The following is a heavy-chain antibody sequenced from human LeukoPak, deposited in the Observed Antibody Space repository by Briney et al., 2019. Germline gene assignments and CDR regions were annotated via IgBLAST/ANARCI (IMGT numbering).Heavy chain of an antibody. CDR2: IYPADSDT. CDR1: GYSFIDYW. D-gene: IGHD3-22*01. CDR3: ARGGGYTFDY. V-gene: IGHV5-51*01. J-gene: IGHJ4*02. Sequence: LGESLKISCKGSGYSFIDYWVAWVRQMPGKGLEWMGTIYPADSDTRYSPSFQGQVTISVDKSISAVYLQWSSLKASDTAMYYCARGGGYTFDYWGQGTLVTVSS.